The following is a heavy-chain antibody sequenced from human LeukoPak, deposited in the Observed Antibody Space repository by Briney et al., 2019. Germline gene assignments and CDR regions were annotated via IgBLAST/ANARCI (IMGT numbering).Heavy chain of an antibody. CDR3: ARDSGSGSYDY. CDR1: GYTFTSYA. Sequence: GASVKVSCKASGYTFTSYAMHWVRQAPGQGLEWMGWISAYNGNTNYAQKLQGRVTMTTDTSTSTAYMELRSLRSDDTAMYYCARDSGSGSYDYWGQGTLVTVSS. D-gene: IGHD3-3*01. V-gene: IGHV1-18*01. CDR2: ISAYNGNT. J-gene: IGHJ4*02.